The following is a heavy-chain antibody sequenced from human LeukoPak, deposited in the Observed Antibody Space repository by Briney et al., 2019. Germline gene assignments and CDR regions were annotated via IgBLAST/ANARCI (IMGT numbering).Heavy chain of an antibody. V-gene: IGHV3-48*01. CDR2: ISTSSSTK. CDR3: ARDLSDYYYYYMDV. CDR1: GFTFSSYS. Sequence: GGSLRLSCAASGFTFSSYSMIWVRQAPGKGLEWVSYISTSSSTKNYADSVKGRFTISRDNAKNSLYLQMNSLRAEDTAMYYCARDLSDYYYYYMDVWGEGTTVTVSS. D-gene: IGHD6-25*01. J-gene: IGHJ6*03.